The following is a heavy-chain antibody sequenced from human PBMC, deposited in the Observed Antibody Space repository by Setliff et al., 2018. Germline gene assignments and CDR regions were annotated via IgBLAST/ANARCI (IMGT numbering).Heavy chain of an antibody. Sequence: ASVKVSCKASGGTFSTYAISWVRQAPGQRLEWMGWINAANGNTKYSQKFQGRVTITRDTSATTAYVELHSLRSDDTAVYYCATGQHSGSWTLNQWGQGTLVTVSS. D-gene: IGHD6-13*01. J-gene: IGHJ4*02. CDR2: INAANGNT. V-gene: IGHV1-3*01. CDR1: GGTFSTYA. CDR3: ATGQHSGSWTLNQ.